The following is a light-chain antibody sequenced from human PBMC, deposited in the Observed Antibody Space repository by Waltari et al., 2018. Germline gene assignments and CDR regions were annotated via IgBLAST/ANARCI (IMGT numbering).Light chain of an antibody. CDR2: TND. Sequence: QSVLTQPPSTSGTPGQRVTISCSGSSSNIGSNYVYWYQHLPGTAPKLLIYTNDQRPSGVPDRVSGSKSGTSASLAISGLQSDDESDYFCAAWDDTLSAVVFGGGTKLTVL. J-gene: IGLJ2*01. CDR1: SSNIGSNY. V-gene: IGLV1-47*02. CDR3: AAWDDTLSAVV.